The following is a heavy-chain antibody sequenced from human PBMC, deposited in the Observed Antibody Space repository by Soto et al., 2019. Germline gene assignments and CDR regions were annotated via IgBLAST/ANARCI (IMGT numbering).Heavy chain of an antibody. CDR1: GYSFCTYW. CDR3: ARLYSTSPGY. CDR2: IYPADSDT. D-gene: IGHD6-13*01. V-gene: IGHV5-51*01. J-gene: IGHJ4*02. Sequence: GESLKISCKDSGYSFCTYWIAWVRQMPGKGPEWMGIIYPADSDTRYSPSFEGQVTISADKSISTAYLQWSSLKASDTAMYYCARLYSTSPGYWGQGTLVTVSS.